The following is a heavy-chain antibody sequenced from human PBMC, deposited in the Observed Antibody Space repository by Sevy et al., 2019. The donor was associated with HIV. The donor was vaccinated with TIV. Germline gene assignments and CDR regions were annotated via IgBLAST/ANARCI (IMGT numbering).Heavy chain of an antibody. J-gene: IGHJ4*01. CDR2: ISYDGSNK. CDR1: GFTFSSYG. Sequence: GGSLKLSCAASGFTFSSYGMHWVRQAPGKGLEWVAVISYDGSNKYYADPVKGRFTICKDNSKNSLYLQMNSLTAEDTSVYYCAKDHGDYEDYFYYWGQGTLVTVSS. CDR3: AKDHGDYEDYFYY. D-gene: IGHD4-17*01. V-gene: IGHV3-30*18.